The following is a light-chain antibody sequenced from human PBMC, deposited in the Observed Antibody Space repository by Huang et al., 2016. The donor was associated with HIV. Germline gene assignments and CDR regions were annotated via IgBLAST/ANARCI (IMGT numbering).Light chain of an antibody. V-gene: IGKV3-15*01. J-gene: IGKJ1*01. Sequence: EIVMTQSPATMSVSPGGRATLSCRASQSVRSHLAWYQHKPGQAPRVLIYGASTRATGVPARFRGSGSETEFTLTISSLQSEDFALYYCQQYNNWPRTFGQGTKVEIK. CDR2: GAS. CDR1: QSVRSH. CDR3: QQYNNWPRT.